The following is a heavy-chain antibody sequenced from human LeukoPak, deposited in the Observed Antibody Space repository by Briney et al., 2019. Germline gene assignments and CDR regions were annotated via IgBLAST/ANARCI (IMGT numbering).Heavy chain of an antibody. CDR1: GFTLSSYG. J-gene: IGHJ4*02. V-gene: IGHV3-30*02. CDR3: AKEGYCSGGSCYSFLVGTYYFDY. D-gene: IGHD2-15*01. CDR2: IRYDGSNK. Sequence: RGSLRLSCAASGFTLSSYGMHWVRQAPGKGLEWVAFIRYDGSNKYYADSVKGRFTISRDNSKNTLYLQMNSLRAEDTAVYYCAKEGYCSGGSCYSFLVGTYYFDYWGQGTLVTVSS.